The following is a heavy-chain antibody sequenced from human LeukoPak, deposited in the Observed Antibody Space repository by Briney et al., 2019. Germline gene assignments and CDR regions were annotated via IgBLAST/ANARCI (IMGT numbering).Heavy chain of an antibody. J-gene: IGHJ4*02. CDR2: INPYSGGT. V-gene: IGHV1-2*02. Sequence: ASVKVSCKASGYTFTGYYMHWVRQAPGQGLEWMGLINPYSGGTNYAQRFQDRVSMTRDTSISTAYMELSRVASEETAVYYCARSGGTSGPELDYWGQGTLVTVSS. D-gene: IGHD3-3*01. CDR1: GYTFTGYY. CDR3: ARSGGTSGPELDY.